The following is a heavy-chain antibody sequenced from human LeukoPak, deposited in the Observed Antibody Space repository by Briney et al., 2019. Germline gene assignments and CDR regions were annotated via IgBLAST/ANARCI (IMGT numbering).Heavy chain of an antibody. D-gene: IGHD6-19*01. V-gene: IGHV3-30*18. Sequence: GGSLRLSCAASGFTFSTYSIHWVRRTAGKGLEWVAVISNDRSNKYYAESVKGRFTISRDNSKNTLYLQMNSLRADDTAVYYCAKDQGSGTIDYWGQGTLVTVSS. CDR1: GFTFSTYS. CDR3: AKDQGSGTIDY. CDR2: ISNDRSNK. J-gene: IGHJ4*02.